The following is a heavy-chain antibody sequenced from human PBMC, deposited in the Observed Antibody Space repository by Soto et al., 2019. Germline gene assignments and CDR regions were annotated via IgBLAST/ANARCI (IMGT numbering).Heavy chain of an antibody. CDR2: IYYSGST. Sequence: SETLSLTCTVSGGSISSYYWSWIRQPPGKGLEWIGYIYYSGSTNYNPSLKSRVTISVDTSKNQFSLKLSSVTAADTAVYYCARQGYCSGGSCPPDDNWFDPWGQGTLVTVSS. V-gene: IGHV4-59*08. J-gene: IGHJ5*02. CDR3: ARQGYCSGGSCPPDDNWFDP. D-gene: IGHD2-15*01. CDR1: GGSISSYY.